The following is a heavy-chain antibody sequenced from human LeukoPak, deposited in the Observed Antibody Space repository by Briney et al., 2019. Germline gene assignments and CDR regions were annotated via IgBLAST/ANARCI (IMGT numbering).Heavy chain of an antibody. V-gene: IGHV3-7*03. CDR2: IKQDESEK. Sequence: GGSLRLSCVFSGFTFSNYWMSWVRQAPGKGLEWVANIKQDESEKHYVDSVKGRFTISRDNSRNTLYLQMNSLRADDTAVYYCAKEDRRVRSGFDPWGQGTLVTVSS. CDR1: GFTFSNYW. CDR3: AKEDRRVRSGFDP. J-gene: IGHJ5*02. D-gene: IGHD1-14*01.